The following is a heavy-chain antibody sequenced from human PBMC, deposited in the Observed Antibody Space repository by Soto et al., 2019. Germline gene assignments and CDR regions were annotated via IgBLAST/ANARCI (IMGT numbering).Heavy chain of an antibody. CDR1: GGTFSSYT. D-gene: IGHD3-10*01. CDR3: ARRPITPPYYGMDV. J-gene: IGHJ6*02. CDR2: IIPILGIA. V-gene: IGHV1-69*02. Sequence: QVQLVQSGAEVKKPGSSVKVSCKASGGTFSSYTISWVRQAPXXXXXWMGRIIPILGIANYAQKFQGRVTITADKSTSTAYMELSXXXSEDTAVYYCARRPITPPYYGMDVWGQGTTVTVSS.